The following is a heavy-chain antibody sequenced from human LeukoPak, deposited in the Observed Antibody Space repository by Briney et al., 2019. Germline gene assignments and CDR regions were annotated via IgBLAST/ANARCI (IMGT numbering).Heavy chain of an antibody. CDR3: ARDFNRDGDPALDP. V-gene: IGHV3-30*04. CDR1: GFTFSSYT. Sequence: GGSLRLSCAASGFTFSSYTMHWVRQAPGKGLEWVAVISYDGSDKYYSDSVKGRFTISRDNSKNTLYLQMNSLRAEDTAVYYCARDFNRDGDPALDPWGQGTLVTVSS. D-gene: IGHD4-17*01. CDR2: ISYDGSDK. J-gene: IGHJ5*02.